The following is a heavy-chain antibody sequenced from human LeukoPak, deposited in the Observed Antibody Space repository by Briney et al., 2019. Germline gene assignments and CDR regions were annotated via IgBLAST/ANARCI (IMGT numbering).Heavy chain of an antibody. CDR3: ARHYSSGYYYTPFDY. D-gene: IGHD3-22*01. V-gene: IGHV3-48*04. J-gene: IGHJ4*02. CDR2: ISSSSTI. Sequence: GGSLRLSCAASGFTFSTYSINWVRQAPGKGLEWVSYISSSSTIYYADSVKGRFTVSRDNAKNSLYLQMNSLRVEDTAVYYCARHYSSGYYYTPFDYWGQGTLVTVSS. CDR1: GFTFSTYS.